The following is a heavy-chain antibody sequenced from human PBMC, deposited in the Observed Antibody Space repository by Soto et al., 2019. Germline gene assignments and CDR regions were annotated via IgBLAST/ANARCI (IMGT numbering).Heavy chain of an antibody. CDR2: TKNKANSYAT. Sequence: GGSLRLSCAASGFTFSDHYIDWVRQTPGKGLEWVGRTKNKANSYATEYAASVKGRFTISRDDSKNSLYLQMNSLKTEDTAVYYCTTHCSGGSCYSGNFDYWGQGTLVTVSS. CDR1: GFTFSDHY. V-gene: IGHV3-72*01. D-gene: IGHD2-15*01. CDR3: TTHCSGGSCYSGNFDY. J-gene: IGHJ4*02.